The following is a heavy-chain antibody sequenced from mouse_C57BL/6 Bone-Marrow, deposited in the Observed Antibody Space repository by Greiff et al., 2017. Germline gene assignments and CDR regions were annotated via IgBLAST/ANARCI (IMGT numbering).Heavy chain of an antibody. CDR2: ISYSGIT. J-gene: IGHJ3*01. D-gene: IGHD1-1*01. CDR3: AREDGSSYTAWFAY. V-gene: IGHV3-1*01. CDR1: GYSITSGYD. Sequence: EVQLQQSGPGMVKPSQSLSLTCTVTGYSITSGYDWHWIRHFPGNKLEWMGYISYSGITNYNPSLKSRISITHDTSKNHFFLKLNSVTTEDTATYFCAREDGSSYTAWFAYWGQGTLVTVSA.